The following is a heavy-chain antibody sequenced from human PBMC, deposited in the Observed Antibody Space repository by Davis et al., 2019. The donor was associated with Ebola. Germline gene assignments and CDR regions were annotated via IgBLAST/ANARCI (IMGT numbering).Heavy chain of an antibody. CDR3: ARESWDIVATITYYGMDV. V-gene: IGHV3-33*08. CDR2: IWYDGSNK. D-gene: IGHD5-12*01. Sequence: GGSLRLSCAASGFTFSSYEMNWVRQAPGKGLAWVAVIWYDGSNKYYADSVKGRFTNSRDNSKNTLYLQMNSLRAEDTAVYYCARESWDIVATITYYGMDVWGQGTTVTVSS. J-gene: IGHJ6*02. CDR1: GFTFSSYE.